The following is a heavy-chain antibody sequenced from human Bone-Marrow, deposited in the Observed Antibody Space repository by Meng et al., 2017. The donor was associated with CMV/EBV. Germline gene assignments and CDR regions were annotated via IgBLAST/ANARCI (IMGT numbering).Heavy chain of an antibody. Sequence: GESLKISCAASGFTFSSYWMHWVRQAPGKGLVWVSRINSDGSRTSYADSVKGRFTISRDNAMNTLYLQMNSLTAEDTAIYYCARDPHGDSVSAHDAFDIWGQGTLVTVSS. V-gene: IGHV3-74*01. CDR2: INSDGSRT. D-gene: IGHD3-10*01. CDR3: ARDPHGDSVSAHDAFDI. J-gene: IGHJ3*02. CDR1: GFTFSSYW.